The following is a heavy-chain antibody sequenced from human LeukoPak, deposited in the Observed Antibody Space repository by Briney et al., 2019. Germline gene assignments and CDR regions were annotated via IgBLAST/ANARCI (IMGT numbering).Heavy chain of an antibody. Sequence: GGSLRLSCAASGFTFSRYGMHWVRQAPGKGLEWVAVIWNDGNNKYYADSVKGRFAISRDNSKNTLHLQMNSLRAEDTAIYYCVRYVEMATTTGLDYWGQGTLVTVSS. D-gene: IGHD5-24*01. J-gene: IGHJ4*02. CDR1: GFTFSRYG. CDR2: IWNDGNNK. CDR3: VRYVEMATTTGLDY. V-gene: IGHV3-33*01.